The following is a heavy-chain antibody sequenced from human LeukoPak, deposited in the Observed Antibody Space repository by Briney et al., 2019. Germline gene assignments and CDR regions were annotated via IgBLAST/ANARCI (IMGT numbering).Heavy chain of an antibody. CDR2: IDRDESRT. J-gene: IGHJ4*02. CDR1: GFTFSSYW. V-gene: IGHV3-74*01. CDR3: VRPPITYYPFDF. D-gene: IGHD1-26*01. Sequence: GGSLRLSCSASGFTFSSYWMHWVRQAPGKGLVWVSRIDRDESRTRYADSVKGRFTISRDNAKNTVYLQMNSLRAEDTAVYYCVRPPITYYPFDFWGQGTLVSVSS.